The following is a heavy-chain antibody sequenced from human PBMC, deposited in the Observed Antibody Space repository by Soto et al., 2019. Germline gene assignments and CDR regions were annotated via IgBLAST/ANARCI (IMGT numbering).Heavy chain of an antibody. Sequence: EVQLVESGGGLVQPGGSLRLSCAASGFTFSSYWMHWVRQAPGKGLVWVSRINTDGSTTNYADSVKGRFTISRDNAKNTLYLQMNSLRAEDTAVDYCASPFSSAAGTRWFDPWGQGTLVTVSS. CDR1: GFTFSSYW. D-gene: IGHD6-13*01. J-gene: IGHJ5*02. CDR2: INTDGSTT. V-gene: IGHV3-74*01. CDR3: ASPFSSAAGTRWFDP.